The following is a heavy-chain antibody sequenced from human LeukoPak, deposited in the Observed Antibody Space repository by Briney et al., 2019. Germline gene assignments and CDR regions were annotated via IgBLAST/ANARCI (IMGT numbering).Heavy chain of an antibody. CDR2: INHSGST. CDR1: GGSFSGYY. CDR3: ARGRQGRFFDY. Sequence: NPSETLSLTCAVYGGSFSGYYWSWIRQPPGKGLEWIGEINHSGSTNYNPSLKSRVTISVDTSKNQFTLKLSSVTAADTAVYYCARGRQGRFFDYWGQGTLVTVSS. V-gene: IGHV4-34*01. J-gene: IGHJ4*02.